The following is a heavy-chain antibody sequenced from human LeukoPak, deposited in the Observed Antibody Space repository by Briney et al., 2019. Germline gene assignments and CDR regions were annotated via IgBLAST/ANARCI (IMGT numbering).Heavy chain of an antibody. CDR2: ISWNSGSI. J-gene: IGHJ6*02. Sequence: GRSLRLSCAASGFTFDDYAMHWVRQAPGKGLEWVSGISWNSGSIGYADSVKGRFTISRDNAKNSLYLQMNSLRAEDTALYYCAATEWLRYGMDVWGQGTTVTVSS. CDR1: GFTFDDYA. D-gene: IGHD5-12*01. CDR3: AATEWLRYGMDV. V-gene: IGHV3-9*01.